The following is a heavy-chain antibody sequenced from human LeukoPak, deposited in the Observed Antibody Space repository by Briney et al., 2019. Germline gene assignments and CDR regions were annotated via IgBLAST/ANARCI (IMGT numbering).Heavy chain of an antibody. D-gene: IGHD4-23*01. Sequence: SETLSLTCSVSGTSVSNYIFYWNLIRQQPGKGLEWIGYIYHTGDSFYNPSLKSRVTISLDTSQNQFSLKMTSVTGADTAMYYCGKVGENSNSWGQGTLVTVSS. V-gene: IGHV4-31*03. CDR2: IYHTGDS. CDR1: GTSVSNYIFY. J-gene: IGHJ5*02. CDR3: GKVGENSNS.